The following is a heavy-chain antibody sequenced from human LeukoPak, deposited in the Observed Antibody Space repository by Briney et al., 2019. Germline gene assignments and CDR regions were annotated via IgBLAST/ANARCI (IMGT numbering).Heavy chain of an antibody. J-gene: IGHJ6*02. V-gene: IGHV1-24*01. CDR1: GYTLTELS. CDR2: FDPEDGET. Sequence: GASVKVSCKVSGYTLTELSMHWVRQAPGKGLEWMGGFDPEDGETIYARKFQGRVTMTEDTSTDTAYMELSSLRSEDTAVYYCATYGGNSAYYYYGMDVWGQGTTVTVSS. CDR3: ATYGGNSAYYYYGMDV. D-gene: IGHD4-23*01.